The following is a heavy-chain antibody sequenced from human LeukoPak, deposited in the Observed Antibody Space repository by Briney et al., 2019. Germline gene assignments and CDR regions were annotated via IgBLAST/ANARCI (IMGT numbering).Heavy chain of an antibody. J-gene: IGHJ4*02. CDR3: ARVGDWNDLVY. V-gene: IGHV4-59*01. CDR2: IHDSGTT. D-gene: IGHD1-1*01. Sequence: PSETLSLTCTVSGPSISSYYWSWIRQPPGKGLEWIGYIHDSGTTNYNPSLMRRVTMSVDTSKNNFSLKLRSVSTADTAVYYCARVGDWNDLVYWGQGTLVTVSS. CDR1: GPSISSYY.